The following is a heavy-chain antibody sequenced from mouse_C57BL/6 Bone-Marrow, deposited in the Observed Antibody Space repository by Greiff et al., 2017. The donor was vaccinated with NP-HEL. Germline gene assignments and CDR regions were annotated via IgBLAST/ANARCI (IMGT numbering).Heavy chain of an antibody. D-gene: IGHD2-5*01. CDR1: GFSLTSYG. Sequence: QVQLQQSGPGLVAPSQSLSITCTVSGFSLTSYGVDWVRQSPGKGLEWLGVIWGVGSTNYNSALKSRLSISKDNSKSQVFLKMNSLQTVDTAMYYCAIYSNTFAYWGQGTLVTVSA. V-gene: IGHV2-6*01. J-gene: IGHJ3*01. CDR2: IWGVGST. CDR3: AIYSNTFAY.